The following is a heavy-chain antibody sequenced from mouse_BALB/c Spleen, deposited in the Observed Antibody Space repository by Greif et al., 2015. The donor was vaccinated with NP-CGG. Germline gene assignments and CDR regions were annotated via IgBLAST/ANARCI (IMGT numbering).Heavy chain of an antibody. V-gene: IGHV1-69*02. CDR3: ARGGSSGGYFDV. CDR1: GYTFTSYW. J-gene: IGHJ1*01. CDR2: IDPSDSET. Sequence: VKLMESGAELVKPGAPVKLSCKASGYTFTSYWMNWVKQRPGRGLEWIGRIDPSDSETHYNQKFKDKATLTVDKSSSTAYIQLSSLTSEDSAVYYCARGGSSGGYFDVWGAGTTVTVSS. D-gene: IGHD1-1*01.